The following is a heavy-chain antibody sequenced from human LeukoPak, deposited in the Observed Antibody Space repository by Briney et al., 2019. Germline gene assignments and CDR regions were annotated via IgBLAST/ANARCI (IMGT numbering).Heavy chain of an antibody. J-gene: IGHJ6*03. V-gene: IGHV1-18*01. CDR2: ITPYNGNA. CDR3: ARVGPWVNPDYYYYYMDV. CDR1: GYTFIRYG. D-gene: IGHD1-14*01. Sequence: ASVKVSCKASGYTFIRYGISWVRQVPGQGLEWMGWITPYNGNANYAQKFQGRVTMTTDTSTSTAYMELKSLRSDDTAVYYCARVGPWVNPDYYYYYMDVWGKGTTVTVSS.